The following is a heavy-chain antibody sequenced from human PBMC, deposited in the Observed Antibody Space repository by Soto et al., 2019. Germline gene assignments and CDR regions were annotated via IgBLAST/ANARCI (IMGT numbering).Heavy chain of an antibody. J-gene: IGHJ5*02. CDR1: GYSFTSYW. V-gene: IGHV5-51*01. CDR2: IYPGDSDT. CDR3: ARLDYDILTGYYNDWFDP. D-gene: IGHD3-9*01. Sequence: GESLKISCKGSGYSFTSYWIGWVRQMPGKGLEWMGIIYPGDSDTRYSPSFQGQVTISADKSISTAYLQWSSLKASDTAMYYCARLDYDILTGYYNDWFDPWGQGTLVTVSS.